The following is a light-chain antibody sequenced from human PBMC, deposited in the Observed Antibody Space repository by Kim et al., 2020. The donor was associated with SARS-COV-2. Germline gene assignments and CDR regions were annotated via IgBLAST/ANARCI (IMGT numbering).Light chain of an antibody. Sequence: PGERATLSCRASQNIDTNLAWYHQRPGQAPRLLVYDASNRATGVPDRFSGSGSGTDFTLTISSLEPEDFSLYYCQQRNSWPPAVTFGGGTKVDIK. CDR1: QNIDTN. CDR3: QQRNSWPPAVT. J-gene: IGKJ4*01. CDR2: DAS. V-gene: IGKV3-11*01.